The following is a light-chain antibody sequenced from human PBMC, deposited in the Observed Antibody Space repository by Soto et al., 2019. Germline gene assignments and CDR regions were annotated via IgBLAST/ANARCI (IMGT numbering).Light chain of an antibody. Sequence: DIQMTQSPSTLSASVGDRVTITCRASQSISVWLAWYQQKAGKAPNLLIYKASTLKSGVPSRFSGSGSGTEFTLTISSLQPDDFATYYCQHYNSYSEAFGQGTKLDI. J-gene: IGKJ1*01. CDR3: QHYNSYSEA. CDR2: KAS. CDR1: QSISVW. V-gene: IGKV1-5*03.